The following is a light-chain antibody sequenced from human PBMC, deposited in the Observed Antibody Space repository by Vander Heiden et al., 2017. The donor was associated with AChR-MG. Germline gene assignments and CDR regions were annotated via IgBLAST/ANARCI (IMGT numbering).Light chain of an antibody. CDR3: QQYVSAPYT. V-gene: IGKV3-20*01. CDR2: GAS. CDR1: QIISYNY. Sequence: IVLTQSPGTLSLSPGERATLSCRASQIISYNYLAWYQQKPGQAPRLLIFGASNRATDVPYRFSGSGSGTEFTLTINSLEPADSAVYYCQQYVSAPYTFGQGANLEIK. J-gene: IGKJ2*01.